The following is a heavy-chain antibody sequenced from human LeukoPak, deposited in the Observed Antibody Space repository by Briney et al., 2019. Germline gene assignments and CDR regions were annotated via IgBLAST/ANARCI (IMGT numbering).Heavy chain of an antibody. CDR1: GGSISSRSYY. V-gene: IGHV4-39*01. CDR3: ARQGGSSWYIDY. Sequence: SETLSLTCTVSGGSISSRSYYWGWIRQPPGKGLEWIGSIYYKGNTYLNPSLKSRVTISVDRSKNQFSLKLSSVTAADTAVYYCARQGGSSWYIDYWGQGTLVTVSS. D-gene: IGHD6-13*01. J-gene: IGHJ4*02. CDR2: IYYKGNT.